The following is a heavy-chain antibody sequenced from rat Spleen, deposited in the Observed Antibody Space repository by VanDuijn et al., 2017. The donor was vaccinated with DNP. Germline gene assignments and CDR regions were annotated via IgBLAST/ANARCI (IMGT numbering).Heavy chain of an antibody. CDR1: GFTFSDYY. CDR2: ITYDGGNT. V-gene: IGHV5-22*01. J-gene: IGHJ1*01. Sequence: EVQLVESGGGLVQPGRSLKLSCVASGFTFSDYYMAWVRQAPSKGLEWVAYITYDGGNTYYRDSVQGRFKISRDNAKSTLYLQMTSLRSDDMATYYCASRGYKNSWYFDFCVPGTMVTVSS. D-gene: IGHD1-4*01. CDR3: ASRGYKNSWYFDF.